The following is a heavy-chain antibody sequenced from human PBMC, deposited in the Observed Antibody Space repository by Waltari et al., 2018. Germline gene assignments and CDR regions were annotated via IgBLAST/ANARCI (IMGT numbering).Heavy chain of an antibody. CDR1: GFTFSGNW. CDR3: VRHGFWNFDF. V-gene: IGHV3-7*01. J-gene: IGHJ4*02. CDR2: IKEDGSKK. D-gene: IGHD3-3*01. Sequence: EVQLVESGGGLVQPGGSLGLPCAGLGFTFSGNWLAWVRQAPGKGLEWVANIKEDGSKKNYVDSVEGRFTISRDNAKNSLYLQMNSLRAEDTALYYCVRHGFWNFDFWGQGTLVTVSS.